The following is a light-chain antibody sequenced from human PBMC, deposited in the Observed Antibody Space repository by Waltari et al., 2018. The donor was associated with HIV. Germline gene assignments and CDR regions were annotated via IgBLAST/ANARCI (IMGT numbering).Light chain of an antibody. CDR1: SSNVGRDDL. V-gene: IGLV2-23*02. CDR3: CSCPRSGIRYV. Sequence: QSALTQPASVSGSPGPSITISCTGTSSNVGRDDLVSWYQQHPGEAPKLIIYEVTKRPSGVSNRFSGSKSGNTASLTISGLQAEDEADYYCCSCPRSGIRYVFGTGTKVTVL. J-gene: IGLJ1*01. CDR2: EVT.